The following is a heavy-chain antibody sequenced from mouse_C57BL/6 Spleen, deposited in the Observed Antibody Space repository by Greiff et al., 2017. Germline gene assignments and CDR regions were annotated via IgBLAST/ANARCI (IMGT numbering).Heavy chain of an antibody. V-gene: IGHV7-3*01. CDR2: IRNKANGYTT. CDR1: GFTFTDYY. Sequence: EVKLMESGGGLVQPGGSLSLSCAASGFTFTDYYMSWVRQPPGKALEWLGFIRNKANGYTTEYSASVKGRFTISRDNSQSILYLQMNALRAEDSATYYCARSIYDGYYYAMDYWGQGTSVTVSS. J-gene: IGHJ4*01. CDR3: ARSIYDGYYYAMDY. D-gene: IGHD2-3*01.